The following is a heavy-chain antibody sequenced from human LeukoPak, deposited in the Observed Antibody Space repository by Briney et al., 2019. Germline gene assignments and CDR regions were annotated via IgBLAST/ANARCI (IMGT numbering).Heavy chain of an antibody. CDR2: ISSSSSYI. J-gene: IGHJ3*01. Sequence: GGSLRLSCAASGFTFSNYAMNWVRQAPGKGLEWVSSISSSSSYIYYADSVKGRFTISRDNAKNSLYLQMNSLRAEDTAVYYCARDHHRRLYDSQARDTFDFWGQGTMVTVSS. D-gene: IGHD3-22*01. CDR1: GFTFSNYA. V-gene: IGHV3-21*01. CDR3: ARDHHRRLYDSQARDTFDF.